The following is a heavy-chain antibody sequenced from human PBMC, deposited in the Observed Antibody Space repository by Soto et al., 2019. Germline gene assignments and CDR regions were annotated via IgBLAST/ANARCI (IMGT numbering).Heavy chain of an antibody. V-gene: IGHV5-10-1*01. Sequence: GESLKISCKGSGYSFTSFWISWVRQMPGKGLEWMGRIDPSDSYTNYSPSFQGRVTISADKSISTAYLQWSSLKASDTAMYYCARLVIAAAGPSNGMDVWGQGTTVTVSS. CDR1: GYSFTSFW. CDR2: IDPSDSYT. D-gene: IGHD6-13*01. CDR3: ARLVIAAAGPSNGMDV. J-gene: IGHJ6*02.